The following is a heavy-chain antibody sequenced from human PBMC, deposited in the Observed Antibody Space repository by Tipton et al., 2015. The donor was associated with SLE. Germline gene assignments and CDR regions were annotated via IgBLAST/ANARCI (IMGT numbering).Heavy chain of an antibody. J-gene: IGHJ6*02. Sequence: TLSLTCTVSGGSISSSSYYWGWIRQHPGKGLEWIRRIYYSGSTYYKPSLKSRVTISVDTSRNQFSLKMTSVTAADTAVYSCARAVGGRCYYGFGVWGPGATVTVSS. D-gene: IGHD3/OR15-3a*01. CDR1: GGSISSSSYY. CDR3: ARAVGGRCYYGFGV. V-gene: IGHV4-39*07. CDR2: IYYSGST.